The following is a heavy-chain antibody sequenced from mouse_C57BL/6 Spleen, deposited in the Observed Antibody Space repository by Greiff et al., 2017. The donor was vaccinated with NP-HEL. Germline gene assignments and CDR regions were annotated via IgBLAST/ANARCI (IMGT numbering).Heavy chain of an antibody. CDR3: ARPNWDGFYAMDY. Sequence: EVMLVESGGGLVKPGGSLELSCAASGFTFSDYGMHWVRQAPEKGLEWVAYISSGSSTIYYADTVKGRFTISRDNAKNTLFLQMTSLRSEDTAMYYCARPNWDGFYAMDYWGQGTSVTVSS. D-gene: IGHD4-1*01. J-gene: IGHJ4*01. CDR2: ISSGSSTI. CDR1: GFTFSDYG. V-gene: IGHV5-17*01.